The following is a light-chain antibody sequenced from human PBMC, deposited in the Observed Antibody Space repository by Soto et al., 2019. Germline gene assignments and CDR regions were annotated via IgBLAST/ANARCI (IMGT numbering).Light chain of an antibody. Sequence: DMQMTQSPSSLYASVGDRVTITCRASQGSSNFLAWYQQKPGKVPKLLIYDASTLQSGVPSRFSGSGSGTDFTLTISSLQPEDVATYYCQKYNSAPRAFGQGTKVEIK. J-gene: IGKJ1*01. CDR3: QKYNSAPRA. V-gene: IGKV1-27*01. CDR1: QGSSNF. CDR2: DAS.